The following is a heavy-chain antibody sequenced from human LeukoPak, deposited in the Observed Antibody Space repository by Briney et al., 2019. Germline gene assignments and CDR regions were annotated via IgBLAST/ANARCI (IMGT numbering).Heavy chain of an antibody. J-gene: IGHJ4*02. Sequence: ASVKVSCKASGLTFSNYGITWVRQAPGQGLEWMGWINPNSGGTNYAQKFQGRVTMTRDTSISTAYMELSRLRSDDTAVYYCARAHLYYYDSSGYYYKWGQGTLVTVSS. CDR1: GLTFSNYG. CDR2: INPNSGGT. D-gene: IGHD3-22*01. CDR3: ARAHLYYYDSSGYYYK. V-gene: IGHV1-2*02.